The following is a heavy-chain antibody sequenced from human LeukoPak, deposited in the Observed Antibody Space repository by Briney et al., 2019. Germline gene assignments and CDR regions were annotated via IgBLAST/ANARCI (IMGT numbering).Heavy chain of an antibody. CDR3: ARHKFGAGYCSGGSCYGSWGYYYYGMDV. J-gene: IGHJ6*02. Sequence: PSETLSLTCTVSGGSISSYYWSWIRQPPGKGLEWIGYIYYSGSTNYNPSLKSRVTISVDTSKNQFSLKLSSVTAADTAVYYCARHKFGAGYCSGGSCYGSWGYYYYGMDVWGQGTTVTVSS. V-gene: IGHV4-59*08. CDR2: IYYSGST. CDR1: GGSISSYY. D-gene: IGHD2-15*01.